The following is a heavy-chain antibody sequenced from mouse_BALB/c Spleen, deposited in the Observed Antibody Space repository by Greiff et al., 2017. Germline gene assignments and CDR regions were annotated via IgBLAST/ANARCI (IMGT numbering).Heavy chain of an antibody. V-gene: IGHV5-6-5*01. J-gene: IGHJ3*01. D-gene: IGHD2-1*01. Sequence: EVMLVESGGGLVKPGGSLKLSCAASGFTFSSYDMSWVRQTPEKRLEWVASISSGGGTNYPDRVKGRFTISRDNARNILYLQMSSLRSEDTAMYYCARKVDYDNPWFAYWGQGTLVTVSA. CDR3: ARKVDYDNPWFAY. CDR1: GFTFSSYD. CDR2: ISSGGGT.